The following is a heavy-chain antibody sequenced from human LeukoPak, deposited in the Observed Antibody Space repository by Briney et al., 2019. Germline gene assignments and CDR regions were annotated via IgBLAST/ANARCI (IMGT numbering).Heavy chain of an antibody. Sequence: GASLRLSCAASGFIFSNYAMYWVRQAPGKGLEWVSAISGRSDNTYYADSVKGRFTLSRDSSKNTLYLQMNSLRADDTAVYYCAKWGDYDVLTGYYVSDFWGQGTLVNVSS. CDR1: GFIFSNYA. CDR3: AKWGDYDVLTGYYVSDF. V-gene: IGHV3-23*01. J-gene: IGHJ4*02. D-gene: IGHD3-9*01. CDR2: ISGRSDNT.